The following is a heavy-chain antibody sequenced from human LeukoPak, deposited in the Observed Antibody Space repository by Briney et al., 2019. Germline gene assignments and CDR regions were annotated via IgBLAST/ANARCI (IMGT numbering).Heavy chain of an antibody. D-gene: IGHD3-3*01. J-gene: IGHJ4*02. CDR2: IGGLGSST. V-gene: IGHV3-23*01. Sequence: SGGSLRLSCAASGFTFSNHAMAWVRQAPGKGLEWVSAIGGLGSSTYYGDSVKGRFTISRDNSRNTVYLQMDSLRVEDTAVYYCARDPGVVAFHYFDFWGQGTLITVSS. CDR3: ARDPGVVAFHYFDF. CDR1: GFTFSNHA.